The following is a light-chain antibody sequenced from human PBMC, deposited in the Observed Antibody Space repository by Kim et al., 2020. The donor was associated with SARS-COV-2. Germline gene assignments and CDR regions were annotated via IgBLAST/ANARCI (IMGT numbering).Light chain of an antibody. CDR1: SSNFGSNT. Sequence: QSVLTQPPSVSGTPGQRVTISCSGSSSNFGSNTVCWYQHLPGTAPKLLIHDNNQRPSGVPDRFSGSKSGTSASLAISGLQSDDEAEYYCAAWDDRLTGLYVFGTGTKVTVL. CDR2: DNN. J-gene: IGLJ1*01. CDR3: AAWDDRLTGLYV. V-gene: IGLV1-44*01.